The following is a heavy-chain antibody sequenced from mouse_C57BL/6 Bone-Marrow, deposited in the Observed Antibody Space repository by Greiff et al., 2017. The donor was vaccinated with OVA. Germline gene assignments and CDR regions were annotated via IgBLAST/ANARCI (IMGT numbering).Heavy chain of an antibody. CDR1: GYAFSGYW. J-gene: IGHJ2*01. V-gene: IGHV1-80*01. CDR2: IYPGDGDT. CDR3: AREGNSFDY. Sequence: VQLQQSGAELVKPGASVKISCKASGYAFSGYWMNWVKQRPGKGLEWIGQIYPGDGDTNYNGKFKGKATLTADKSSSTAYMQLSSLTSEDSAVYFCAREGNSFDYWGQGTTLTVSS.